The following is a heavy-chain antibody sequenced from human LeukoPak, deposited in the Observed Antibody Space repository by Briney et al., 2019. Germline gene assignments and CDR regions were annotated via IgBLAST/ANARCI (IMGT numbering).Heavy chain of an antibody. D-gene: IGHD3-10*01. V-gene: IGHV4-34*01. CDR3: ARSRLLWFGEPYDY. J-gene: IGHJ4*02. CDR2: INHSGST. Sequence: PSETLSLTCAVYGGSFSGYYRSWIRQPPGKGLEWIGEINHSGSTNYNPSLKSRVTISVDTSKNQFSLKLSSVTAADTAVYYCARSRLLWFGEPYDYWGQGTLVTVSS. CDR1: GGSFSGYY.